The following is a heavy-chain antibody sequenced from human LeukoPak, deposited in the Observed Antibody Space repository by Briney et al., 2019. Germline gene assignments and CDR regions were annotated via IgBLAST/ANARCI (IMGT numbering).Heavy chain of an antibody. CDR1: VYTFTSYY. J-gene: IGHJ4*02. Sequence: ASVKVSCKASVYTFTSYYMHWVRQAPGQGLEWMGIINPSGGSTSYAQKFQGRVTMTRDTSTSTVYMELSSLRSEDTAVYYCVREFSGGYFDYWGQGTLVTVSS. CDR2: INPSGGST. D-gene: IGHD3-16*01. CDR3: VREFSGGYFDY. V-gene: IGHV1-46*01.